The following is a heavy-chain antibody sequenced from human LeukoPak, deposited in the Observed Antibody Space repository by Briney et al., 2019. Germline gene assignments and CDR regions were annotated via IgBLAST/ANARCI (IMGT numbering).Heavy chain of an antibody. CDR1: GFSLSTSGMC. CDR3: ARINYDRSKGFDY. J-gene: IGHJ4*02. Sequence: SGPTLVNPTQTLTLTCTFSGFSLSTSGMCVSWIRQPPGKALEWLARIDWDDDKYYTTSLWTRLTISKDTSKNQVVLTMTNMDPVDTATYYCARINYDRSKGFDYWGQGTLVTVSS. V-gene: IGHV2-70*11. D-gene: IGHD3-22*01. CDR2: IDWDDDK.